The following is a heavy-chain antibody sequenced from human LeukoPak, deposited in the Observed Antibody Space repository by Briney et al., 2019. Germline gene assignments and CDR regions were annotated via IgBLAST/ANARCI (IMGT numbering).Heavy chain of an antibody. J-gene: IGHJ4*02. Sequence: KPSETLSLPCTVSGGSLSSYYLSWIRQPPGKGLEWIGYIYYSGSTNYNPSLKSRVTISVDTSKNQFSLKLSSVTAADTAVYYCARVKGIQLWSPFDYWGQGTLVTVSS. V-gene: IGHV4-59*01. CDR3: ARVKGIQLWSPFDY. CDR1: GGSLSSYY. CDR2: IYYSGST. D-gene: IGHD5-18*01.